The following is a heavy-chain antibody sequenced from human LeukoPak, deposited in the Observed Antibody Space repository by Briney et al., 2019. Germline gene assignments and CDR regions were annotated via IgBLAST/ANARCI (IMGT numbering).Heavy chain of an antibody. Sequence: GGSLRLSCAASGFTVSSNYMSWVRQAPGKGLEWVSVIYSGGSTYYADSVKGRFTISRDNSKNTLYLQMNGLRAEDTAVYYCASPAGSTSKYYFDYWGQGTLVTVSS. CDR3: ASPAGSTSKYYFDY. J-gene: IGHJ4*02. CDR1: GFTVSSNY. D-gene: IGHD2-2*01. V-gene: IGHV3-66*01. CDR2: IYSGGST.